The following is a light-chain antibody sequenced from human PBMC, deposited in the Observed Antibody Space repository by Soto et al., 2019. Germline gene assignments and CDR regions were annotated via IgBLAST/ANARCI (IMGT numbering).Light chain of an antibody. CDR2: DAS. Sequence: DIQITQSPSSLSASVGDRVTITCQASQNINNYLNWYQQKPGRAPKLLIYDASNLEAGVPSRFRGSGSGTDFTLTISCLQSEDFATYYCQQYYSYLITFGQGTRLEIK. CDR3: QQYYSYLIT. J-gene: IGKJ5*01. V-gene: IGKV1-33*01. CDR1: QNINNY.